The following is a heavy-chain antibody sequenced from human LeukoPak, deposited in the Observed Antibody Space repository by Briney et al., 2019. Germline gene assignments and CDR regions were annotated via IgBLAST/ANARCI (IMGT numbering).Heavy chain of an antibody. Sequence: ASVKVSCKASGYTFTNNFMHWVRQAPGQGLEWIGIINPSGDNTWYAQKFQGRVTMTRDMATSTDYLEMSSLRSEDTAVYYCARDNSLRDTAWWFDPWGQGTLVTVSS. CDR3: ARDNSLRDTAWWFDP. J-gene: IGHJ5*02. CDR1: GYTFTNNF. CDR2: INPSGDNT. V-gene: IGHV1-46*01. D-gene: IGHD5-24*01.